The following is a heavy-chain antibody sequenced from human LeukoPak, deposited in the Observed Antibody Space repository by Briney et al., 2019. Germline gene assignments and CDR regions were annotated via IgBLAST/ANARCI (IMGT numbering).Heavy chain of an antibody. V-gene: IGHV1-8*01. Sequence: ASVKVSCKASGYTFTSYDINWVRQATGQGLEWMGWMNPNSGNTGYAQKFQGRVTMTRNTSISTAYMELSSLRSEDTAVYYCARSSRAYYYDSRTTGHYWGQGTLVTVPS. CDR2: MNPNSGNT. CDR3: ARSSRAYYYDSRTTGHY. D-gene: IGHD3-22*01. J-gene: IGHJ4*02. CDR1: GYTFTSYD.